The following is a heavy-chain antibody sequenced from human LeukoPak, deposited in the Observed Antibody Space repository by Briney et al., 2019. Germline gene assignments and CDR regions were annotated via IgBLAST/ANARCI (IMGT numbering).Heavy chain of an antibody. V-gene: IGHV4-39*07. CDR1: GGSISSSSYY. Sequence: SETLSLTCTVSGGSISSSSYYWGWIRQPPGKGLEWIGSIYYSGSTYYNPSLKSRVTISVDTSKNQFSLKLSSVTAADTAVYYCARDVVGATIFDYWGQGTLVTVSS. D-gene: IGHD1-26*01. J-gene: IGHJ4*02. CDR3: ARDVVGATIFDY. CDR2: IYYSGST.